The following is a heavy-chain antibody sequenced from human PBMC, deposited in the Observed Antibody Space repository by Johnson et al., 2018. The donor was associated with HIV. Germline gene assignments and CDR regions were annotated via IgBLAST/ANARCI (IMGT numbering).Heavy chain of an antibody. CDR2: IWYDGSNK. CDR3: AREAATTFWGWDAFDI. J-gene: IGHJ3*02. D-gene: IGHD2/OR15-2a*01. Sequence: QVQLVESGGGVVQPGRSLRLSCEASGITFSSYGMNWVRQAPGKGLEWVAVIWYDGSNKYYTDSVKGRFTISRDNSKNTLYLQMNSLRAEDTAVYYCAREAATTFWGWDAFDIWGQGTMVTVSS. V-gene: IGHV3-30*19. CDR1: GITFSSYG.